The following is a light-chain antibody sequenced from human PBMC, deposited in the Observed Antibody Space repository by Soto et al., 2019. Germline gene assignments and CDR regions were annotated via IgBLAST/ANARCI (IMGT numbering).Light chain of an antibody. J-gene: IGKJ4*01. CDR2: GAS. Sequence: EIVLTQSPGTVSCCPGGRATLSCRASQTISSTFLAWYRQRPGQAPRLLIYGASSRATGIPDRFSGSGSGTDFTLTISRLEPEDFAVYYCQQFGLSPTFGGGTKVDIK. CDR1: QTISSTF. CDR3: QQFGLSPT. V-gene: IGKV3-20*01.